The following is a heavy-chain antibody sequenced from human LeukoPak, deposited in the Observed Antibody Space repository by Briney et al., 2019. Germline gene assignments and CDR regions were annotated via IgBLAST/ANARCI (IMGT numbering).Heavy chain of an antibody. CDR1: GDSVSSNSAA. D-gene: IGHD6-19*01. Sequence: SQTLSLTCAISGDSVSSNSAAWNWIRQSPSRGLEWLGRTYYRSKWYNDYAVSVKSRITINPDTSKNQFSLQLNSVTPEDTAVYYCARDLFRESSGWNPGGYFGYWGQGTLVTVSS. J-gene: IGHJ4*02. V-gene: IGHV6-1*01. CDR2: TYYRSKWYN. CDR3: ARDLFRESSGWNPGGYFGY.